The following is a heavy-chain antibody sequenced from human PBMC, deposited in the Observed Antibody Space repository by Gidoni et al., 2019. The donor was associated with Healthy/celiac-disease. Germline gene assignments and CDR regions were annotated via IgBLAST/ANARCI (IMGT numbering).Heavy chain of an antibody. CDR3: ARDLTGTTVSYYYYYGMDV. D-gene: IGHD4-17*01. J-gene: IGHJ6*02. CDR1: GFTFSSYS. V-gene: IGHV3-48*04. Sequence: EVQLVESGGGLVQPGGSLRLSCAASGFTFSSYSMNWVRPAPGKGLEWVSYISSSSSTIYYADSVKGRFTISRDNAKNSLYLQMNSLRAEDTAVYYCARDLTGTTVSYYYYYGMDVWGQGTTVTVSS. CDR2: ISSSSSTI.